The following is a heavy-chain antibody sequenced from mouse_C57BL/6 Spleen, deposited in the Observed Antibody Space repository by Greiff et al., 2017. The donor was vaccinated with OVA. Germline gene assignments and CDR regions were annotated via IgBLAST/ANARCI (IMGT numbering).Heavy chain of an antibody. CDR1: GFTFSDYG. J-gene: IGHJ3*01. CDR2: ISRGSGTT. V-gene: IGHV5-17*01. CDR3: ARQRYDYGFAY. D-gene: IGHD2-4*01. Sequence: EVQRVESGGGLVKPGGSLKLSCAASGFTFSDYGMHWVRQAPETGLGWVASISRGSGTTNYADTVKGRFTISRDNAKNTLFLQMTSLRSEDTAMYYCARQRYDYGFAYWGQGTLVTVSA.